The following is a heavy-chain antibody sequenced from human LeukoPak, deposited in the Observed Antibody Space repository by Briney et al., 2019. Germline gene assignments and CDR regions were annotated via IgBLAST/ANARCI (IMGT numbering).Heavy chain of an antibody. CDR3: ARLIHCGGAGCHFDY. CDR2: IYYNGRT. J-gene: IGHJ4*02. V-gene: IGHV4-39*01. Sequence: PSETLSLTCTVSGDSISSDLYYGGWIRQPPGKGLEWIGLIYYNGRTYYSPSLKSRVTISVDTSKNQFSLKLSSVTAADTAVYYCARLIHCGGAGCHFDYWGQGTLVTVSS. CDR1: GDSISSDLYY. D-gene: IGHD2-21*01.